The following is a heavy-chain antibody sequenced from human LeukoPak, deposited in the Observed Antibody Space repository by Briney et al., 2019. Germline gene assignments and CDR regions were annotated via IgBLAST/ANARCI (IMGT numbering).Heavy chain of an antibody. V-gene: IGHV4-59*02. CDR2: VDYSGST. Sequence: SETLSLTCTVSGGSVSRDYWSWIRQPPGKGLEWIGNVDYSGSTHFNPSFKTRLTMSVDTSKNQLSLKMSSVVAADTAVYYCAGGRSYSYGRGGFQYWGQGSLVTVSS. CDR3: AGGRSYSYGRGGFQY. D-gene: IGHD5-18*01. CDR1: GGSVSRDY. J-gene: IGHJ4*02.